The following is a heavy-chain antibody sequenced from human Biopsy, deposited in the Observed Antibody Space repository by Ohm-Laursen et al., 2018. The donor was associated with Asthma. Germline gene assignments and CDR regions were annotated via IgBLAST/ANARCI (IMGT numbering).Heavy chain of an antibody. CDR1: GGTFNTYV. J-gene: IGHJ4*02. CDR2: INSVFGTT. Sequence: SVKVSCKPLGGTFNTYVIGWVRQAPGQGPEWMGGINSVFGTTTYPQKFQDRVTITADDSTGTVYMELSSLRSEDTAVYYCARKAGSCISRTCYSLDFWGQGTLVTVSS. V-gene: IGHV1-69*13. D-gene: IGHD2-2*01. CDR3: ARKAGSCISRTCYSLDF.